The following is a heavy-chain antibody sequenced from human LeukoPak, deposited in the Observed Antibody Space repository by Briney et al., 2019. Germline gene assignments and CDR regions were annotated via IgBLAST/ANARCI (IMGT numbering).Heavy chain of an antibody. CDR1: GFTFSSYG. D-gene: IGHD3-22*01. CDR3: AKDVNYYDSSGYSIFQH. CDR2: ISGSGGST. V-gene: IGHV3-23*01. Sequence: GGSLRLSCAASGFTFSSYGMSWVRQAPGKGLEWVSAISGSGGSTYYADSVKGRFTISRDDSKNTLYLQMNCLRAEDTAVYYCAKDVNYYDSSGYSIFQHWGQGTLVTVSS. J-gene: IGHJ1*01.